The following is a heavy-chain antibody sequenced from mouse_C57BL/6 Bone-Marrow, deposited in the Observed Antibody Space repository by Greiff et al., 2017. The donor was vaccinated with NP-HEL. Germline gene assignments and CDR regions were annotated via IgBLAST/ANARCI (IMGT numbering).Heavy chain of an antibody. Sequence: VQLQQPGAELVMPGASVKLSCKASGYTFTSYWMHWVKQRPGQGLEWIGEIDPSDSYTNYNQKFKGKSTLTVDKSSSTAYMQLSSLTSEDSAVYYCAREEGLRAWFAYWGQGTLVTVSA. J-gene: IGHJ3*01. V-gene: IGHV1-69*01. CDR1: GYTFTSYW. CDR2: IDPSDSYT. D-gene: IGHD2-4*01. CDR3: AREEGLRAWFAY.